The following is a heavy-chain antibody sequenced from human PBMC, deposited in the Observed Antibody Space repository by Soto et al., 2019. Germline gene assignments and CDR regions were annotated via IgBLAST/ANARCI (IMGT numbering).Heavy chain of an antibody. D-gene: IGHD3-10*01. CDR1: GFTFNDFE. V-gene: IGHV3-48*03. J-gene: IGHJ4*02. CDR3: ARGFGQFNY. CDR2: IDGSGATK. Sequence: EVQLLESGGGLVQPGGSLRLSCGVSGFTFNDFEMNWVRQAPGKGPEWLAYIDGSGATKKYADSVRGRFTISRDNPNNSLFLQMSSLSAADTAIYYCARGFGQFNYWGQGTLVSVSS.